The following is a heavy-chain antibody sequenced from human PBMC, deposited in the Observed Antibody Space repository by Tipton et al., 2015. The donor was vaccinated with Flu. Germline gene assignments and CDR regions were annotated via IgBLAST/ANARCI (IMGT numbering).Heavy chain of an antibody. CDR2: THHSGNT. J-gene: IGHJ4*02. D-gene: IGHD6-19*01. Sequence: TLSLTCAISGDSISRGHFWGWIRQPPGKGLEWIGSTHHSGNTHYNPSLKSRVTISVDKSKNQFSLRLPSVTAADTAVYFCARGGSPKQWQVLRLFDYWGQGILVTVSS. CDR3: ARGGSPKQWQVLRLFDY. CDR1: GDSISRGHF. V-gene: IGHV4-38-2*01.